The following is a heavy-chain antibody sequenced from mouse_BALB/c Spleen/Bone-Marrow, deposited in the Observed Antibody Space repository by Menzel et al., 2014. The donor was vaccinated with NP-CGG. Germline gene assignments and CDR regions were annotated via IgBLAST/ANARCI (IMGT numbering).Heavy chain of an antibody. V-gene: IGHV5-6-3*01. CDR1: GFTFSNYG. CDR2: INSNGGSP. Sequence: EVKVVESGGGLVQPGGSLKLSCAASGFTFSNYGMSWVRPTPDKRLELVATINSNGGSPYYPDSVKGRFTISRDTAKNTLYLQMSSLKSEETAMYYCVRGNYGNYVDYFDFWGQGTTLTVSS. CDR3: VRGNYGNYVDYFDF. J-gene: IGHJ2*01. D-gene: IGHD2-1*01.